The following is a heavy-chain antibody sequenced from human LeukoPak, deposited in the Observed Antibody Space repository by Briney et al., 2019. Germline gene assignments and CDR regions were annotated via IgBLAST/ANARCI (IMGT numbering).Heavy chain of an antibody. V-gene: IGHV1-2*02. CDR2: INPNSGGT. D-gene: IGHD5-12*01. CDR3: ARPPYGGYGEDFDY. Sequence: GASVKVSCKASGYTFTGYYMHWVRQAPGQGLEWMGWINPNSGGTNYAQKFQGRVIMTRDTSISTAYMELSRLRSDDTAVYYCARPPYGGYGEDFDYWGQGTLVTVSS. CDR1: GYTFTGYY. J-gene: IGHJ4*02.